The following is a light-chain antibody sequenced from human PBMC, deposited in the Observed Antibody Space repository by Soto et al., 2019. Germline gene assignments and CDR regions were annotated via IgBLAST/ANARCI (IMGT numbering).Light chain of an antibody. CDR1: QSVLYSSNNKNY. CDR2: WAS. V-gene: IGKV4-1*01. Sequence: DIVMTQSPDSLAVSLGERATINCKSSQSVLYSSNNKNYLAWYQQKPGQPPKLLIYWASSRESGVPDRFSGSGSATDFNLTISSLQAEDVAVYYCQQYYGTPQTFGHGTKVEIK. CDR3: QQYYGTPQT. J-gene: IGKJ1*01.